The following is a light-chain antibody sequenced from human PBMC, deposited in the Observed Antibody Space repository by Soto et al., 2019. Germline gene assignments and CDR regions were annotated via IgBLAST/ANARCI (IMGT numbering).Light chain of an antibody. Sequence: DIQMTQTPSTLPASVGDRVTITCRASRSISSWLAWYQQKPGKAPKLLIYDASSLESGVPSRFSGSGSGTEFTLTISSLQPDDFATYYCQQYNSYSGTFGQGTKVDI. V-gene: IGKV1-5*01. CDR1: RSISSW. J-gene: IGKJ1*01. CDR2: DAS. CDR3: QQYNSYSGT.